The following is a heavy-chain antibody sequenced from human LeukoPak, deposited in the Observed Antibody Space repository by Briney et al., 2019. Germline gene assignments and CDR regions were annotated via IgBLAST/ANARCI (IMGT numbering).Heavy chain of an antibody. J-gene: IGHJ4*02. CDR3: ARAKSRTYSSSWTLFDY. CDR1: GFTFSSYW. CDR2: IKQDGSEK. Sequence: GGSLRLSCAASGFTFSSYWMSWVRQAPGKGLEWVANIKQDGSEKYYVDSVKGRFTISRDNAKNSLYLQMNSLRAEDTAVYYCARAKSRTYSSSWTLFDYWGQGTLVTVSS. D-gene: IGHD6-13*01. V-gene: IGHV3-7*04.